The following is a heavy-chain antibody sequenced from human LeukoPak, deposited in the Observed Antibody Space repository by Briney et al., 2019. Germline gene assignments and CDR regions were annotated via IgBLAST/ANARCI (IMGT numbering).Heavy chain of an antibody. CDR3: ARVGGDGYNFQPTYFDY. D-gene: IGHD5-24*01. Sequence: SETLSLTCAVYGGSFSGYYWSWIRQPPGKGLEWIGEINHSGSTNYNPSLKSRVTISVDTSKNQFSLKLGSVTAADTAVYYCARVGGDGYNFQPTYFDYWGQGTLVTVSS. J-gene: IGHJ4*02. CDR1: GGSFSGYY. CDR2: INHSGST. V-gene: IGHV4-34*01.